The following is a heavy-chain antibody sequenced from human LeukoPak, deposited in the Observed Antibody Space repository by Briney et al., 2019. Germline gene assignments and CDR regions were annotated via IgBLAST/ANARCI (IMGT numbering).Heavy chain of an antibody. CDR2: ISYDGSNK. CDR1: GFPFRSYG. Sequence: GSLRLSCAASGFPFRSYGMHWVRQAPGKGLEWVTVISYDGSNKYYADSVKGRFTISRDNSKNTLYLQMNSLRAEDTAVYYCAKDAYDIPAFFDYWGQGTLVTVSS. V-gene: IGHV3-30*18. CDR3: AKDAYDIPAFFDY. D-gene: IGHD3-9*01. J-gene: IGHJ4*02.